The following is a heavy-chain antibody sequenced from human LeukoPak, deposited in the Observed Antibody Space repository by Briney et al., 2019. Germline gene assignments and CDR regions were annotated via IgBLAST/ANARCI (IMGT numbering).Heavy chain of an antibody. J-gene: IGHJ4*02. CDR3: AREPTTLNGYSVSRRHHYFDH. CDR2: IWYDGSNI. V-gene: IGHV3-33*01. Sequence: GRSLRLSCAASGFTFSTYDMHWVRQAPGKGLEWVAVIWYDGSNINYGDSVKGRFAISRDNSRNTLYLQMNSLRAKDTALYYCAREPTTLNGYSVSRRHHYFDHWGQGALVIVSS. CDR1: GFTFSTYD. D-gene: IGHD5-24*01.